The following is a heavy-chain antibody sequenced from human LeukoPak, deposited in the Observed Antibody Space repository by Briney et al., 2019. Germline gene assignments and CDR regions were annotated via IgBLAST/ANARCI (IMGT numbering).Heavy chain of an antibody. CDR1: GFTFDDYG. CDR3: ARAGILTGYYKHPFDY. J-gene: IGHJ4*02. CDR2: INWNGGST. Sequence: PGGSLRLSCAASGFTFDDYGMSWVRQAPGKGLEWVSGINWNGGSTGYADSVKGRFTISRDNAKNSLYLQMNSLRAEDTALCYCARAGILTGYYKHPFDYWGQGTLVTVSS. D-gene: IGHD3-9*01. V-gene: IGHV3-20*04.